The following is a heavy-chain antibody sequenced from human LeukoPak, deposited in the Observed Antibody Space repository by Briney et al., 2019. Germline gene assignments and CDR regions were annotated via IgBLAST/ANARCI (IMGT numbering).Heavy chain of an antibody. CDR3: ARDQTELGPTTVDH. CDR2: ISSDGSDT. D-gene: IGHD1-14*01. J-gene: IGHJ4*02. CDR1: GFSFSPYW. V-gene: IGHV3-74*03. Sequence: GGSLRLSCVGSGFSFSPYWMHWVRQDPVKGLVWVARISSDGSDTKYADSAKGRFTISRDNAKNTLYLQMNSLRAEDTALYYCARDQTELGPTTVDHWGRGTQVTVSS.